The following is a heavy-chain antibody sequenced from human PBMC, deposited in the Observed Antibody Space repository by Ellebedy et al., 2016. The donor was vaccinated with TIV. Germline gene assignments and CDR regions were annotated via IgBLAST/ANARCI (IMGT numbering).Heavy chain of an antibody. J-gene: IGHJ4*02. Sequence: GGSLRLXXAASGFTFDDYAMHWVRQVPGKGLEWVSGITWNSDRVAYADSVKGRSTISRDNAKKSLYLQMYSLRPADTALYYCAKDLERGLEWSQSAFDYWGQGTLVTVSS. D-gene: IGHD3-3*01. CDR1: GFTFDDYA. CDR2: ITWNSDRV. V-gene: IGHV3-9*01. CDR3: AKDLERGLEWSQSAFDY.